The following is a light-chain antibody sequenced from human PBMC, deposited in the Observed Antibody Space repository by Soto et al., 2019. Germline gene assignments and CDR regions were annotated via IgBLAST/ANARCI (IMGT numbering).Light chain of an antibody. J-gene: IGKJ2*01. CDR3: QQYGNSPYT. CDR1: QGVNSNY. V-gene: IGKV3-20*01. Sequence: EIVLTQSPGTLSLSPGERATLSCRARQGVNSNYLAWYQQGPGQAPRLLIYGVSTRATGIPDRFSGSGSGTDFTLTISRLEPEDFAVYYCQQYGNSPYTFGQGTKVDIK. CDR2: GVS.